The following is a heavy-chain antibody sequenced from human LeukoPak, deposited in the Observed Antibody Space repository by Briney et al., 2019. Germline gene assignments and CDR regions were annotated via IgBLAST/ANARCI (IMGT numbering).Heavy chain of an antibody. D-gene: IGHD7-27*01. J-gene: IGHJ4*02. CDR2: INPNSGGT. V-gene: IGHV1-2*06. Sequence: ASVKVSCKASGYTFTAYFMHWVRQAPGQGLEWMGRINPNSGGTNYAQEFQGRVTMTRDTSISTAYMELSSLRSDDTAVYDCARDLSSTSNWELDYWGQGTLVTVSS. CDR1: GYTFTAYF. CDR3: ARDLSSTSNWELDY.